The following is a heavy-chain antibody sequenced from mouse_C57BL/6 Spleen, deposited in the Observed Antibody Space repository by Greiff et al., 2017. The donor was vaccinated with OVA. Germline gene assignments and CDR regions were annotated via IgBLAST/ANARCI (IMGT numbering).Heavy chain of an antibody. J-gene: IGHJ1*03. CDR2: ISYDGSN. Sequence: VQLKESGPGLVKPSQSLSLTCSVTGYSITSGYYWNWIRQFPGNKLEWMGYISYDGSNNYNPSLKNRISITRDTSKNQFFLKLNSVTTEDTATYYCARAGGSWYFDVWGTGTTVTVSS. V-gene: IGHV3-6*01. CDR1: GYSITSGYY. CDR3: ARAGGSWYFDV.